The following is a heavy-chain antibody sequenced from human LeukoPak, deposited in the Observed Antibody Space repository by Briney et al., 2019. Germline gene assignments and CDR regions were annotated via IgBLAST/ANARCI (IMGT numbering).Heavy chain of an antibody. CDR3: ASPPICSSTSCYDPPRY. Sequence: GGSLRLSCAASGFTFSNYAMSWVRQAPGKGLEWVSAISGSGGSTYYADSVKGRFTISRDNSKNTLYLQMNSLRAEDTAVYYCASPPICSSTSCYDPPRYWGQGTLVTVSS. V-gene: IGHV3-23*01. J-gene: IGHJ4*02. CDR1: GFTFSNYA. CDR2: ISGSGGST. D-gene: IGHD2-2*01.